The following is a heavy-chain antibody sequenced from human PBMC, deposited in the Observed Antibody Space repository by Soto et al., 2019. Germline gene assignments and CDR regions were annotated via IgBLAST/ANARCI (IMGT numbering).Heavy chain of an antibody. Sequence: GGSLRLSCAASGFTFSSYWMHWVRQAPGKGLVWVSRINSDGSSTSYADSVKGRFTISRDNAKNTLYLQMNSLRAEDTAVYYCARAFPDFGVVTLVQQWGQGTLVTVSS. V-gene: IGHV3-74*01. CDR2: INSDGSST. D-gene: IGHD3-3*01. CDR1: GFTFSSYW. CDR3: ARAFPDFGVVTLVQQ. J-gene: IGHJ1*01.